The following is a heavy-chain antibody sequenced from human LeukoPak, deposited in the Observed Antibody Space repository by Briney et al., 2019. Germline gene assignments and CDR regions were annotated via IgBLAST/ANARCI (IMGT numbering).Heavy chain of an antibody. D-gene: IGHD2-21*01. V-gene: IGHV3-7*04. CDR3: ARDPYYSFDY. CDR2: IKRDGSEK. Sequence: PGGSLRLSCAASGFTFTNYWMSWVRQAPGKGLEWVANIKRDGSEKYYVDSVKGRFTISRDNAKNSLYLQMNSLRAEDTAVYYCARDPYYSFDYWGQGTLVTVSS. CDR1: GFTFTNYW. J-gene: IGHJ4*02.